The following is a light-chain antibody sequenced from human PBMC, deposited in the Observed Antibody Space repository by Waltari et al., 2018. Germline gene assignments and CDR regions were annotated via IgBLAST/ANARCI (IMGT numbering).Light chain of an antibody. CDR3: CSYAGTYTWV. J-gene: IGLJ3*02. CDR2: DVS. Sequence: QSALTQPRSVSGSPGQSVTISCTGISSDVGGYHYVSWYQQHPGKAPKLMIYDVSKRPSGVPDRFSGSKSGNTASLTISGLQAEDEADYYCCSYAGTYTWVFGGGTKLTVL. V-gene: IGLV2-11*01. CDR1: SSDVGGYHY.